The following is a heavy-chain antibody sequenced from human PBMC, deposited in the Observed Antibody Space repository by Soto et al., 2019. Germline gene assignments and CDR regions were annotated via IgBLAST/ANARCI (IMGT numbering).Heavy chain of an antibody. D-gene: IGHD6-6*01. CDR3: ARRGHSREYSSSSDLFDY. J-gene: IGHJ4*02. V-gene: IGHV4-39*01. CDR2: IYYSGST. CDR1: GGSISSSSYY. Sequence: QLQLQESGPGLVKPSETLSLTCTVSGGSISSSSYYWGWIRQPPGKGLEWIGSIYYSGSTYYNPSLKSRVNISVDTSKNQFSLKLSSVTAADTAVYYCARRGHSREYSSSSDLFDYWGQGTLVTVSS.